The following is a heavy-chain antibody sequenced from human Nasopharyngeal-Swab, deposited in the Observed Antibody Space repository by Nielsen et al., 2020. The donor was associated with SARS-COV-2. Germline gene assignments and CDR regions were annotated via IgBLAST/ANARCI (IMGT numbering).Heavy chain of an antibody. J-gene: IGHJ6*02. Sequence: IRQPPGKGLEWIGEINHSGSTIYNPSLKSRVTISVDTSKNQFSLKLSSVTAADTAVYYCARDGGSGSYYNWGPYYYYGMDVWGQGTTVTVSS. D-gene: IGHD3-10*01. CDR3: ARDGGSGSYYNWGPYYYYGMDV. V-gene: IGHV4-34*01. CDR2: INHSGST.